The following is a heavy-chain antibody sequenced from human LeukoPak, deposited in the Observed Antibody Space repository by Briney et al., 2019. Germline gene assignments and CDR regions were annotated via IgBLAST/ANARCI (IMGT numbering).Heavy chain of an antibody. CDR3: ARVFYAKDIVVVPAYYYYYLDV. CDR2: INPNSGAT. D-gene: IGHD2-2*01. J-gene: IGHJ6*03. Sequence: ASVKVSCKASGYTFTGYYMRWVRQAPGQGLEWMGWINPNSGATNYAQKFQGRVTMTRDTSISTAYMEVSRLRSDDTAVYYCARVFYAKDIVVVPAYYYYYLDVWGKGTTVTVSS. CDR1: GYTFTGYY. V-gene: IGHV1-2*02.